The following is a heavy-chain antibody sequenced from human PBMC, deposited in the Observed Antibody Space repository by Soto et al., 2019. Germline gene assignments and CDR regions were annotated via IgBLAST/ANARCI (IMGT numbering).Heavy chain of an antibody. CDR3: ASLQVPGNFDY. V-gene: IGHV3-23*01. CDR1: GFTFSNYG. Sequence: GGSLRLSCAASGFTFSNYGMSWVRQAPGKGLEWVSAVSDNGGRTRYADSVKGRFTISRDNSQNTLYLQMLSLTAADTAMYYCASLQVPGNFDYWGQGTLVTVSS. CDR2: VSDNGGRT. J-gene: IGHJ4*02. D-gene: IGHD6-13*01.